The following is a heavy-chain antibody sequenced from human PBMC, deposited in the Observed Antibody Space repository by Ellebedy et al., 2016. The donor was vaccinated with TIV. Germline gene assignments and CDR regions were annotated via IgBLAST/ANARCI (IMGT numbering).Heavy chain of an antibody. J-gene: IGHJ6*02. Sequence: SQTLSLTCAFSGNSVSSNSAACNWIRQSPSRGLEWLGRTYYMSKWYNEYALSVRSRITINPDTSKNQFSLQLNSLTPEDTAVYYCASGYYGMDVWGQGTTVTVSS. V-gene: IGHV6-1*01. CDR3: ASGYYGMDV. CDR1: GNSVSSNSAA. D-gene: IGHD3-10*01. CDR2: TYYMSKWYN.